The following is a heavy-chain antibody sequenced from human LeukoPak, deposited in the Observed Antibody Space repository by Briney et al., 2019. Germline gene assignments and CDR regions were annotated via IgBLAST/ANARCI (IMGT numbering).Heavy chain of an antibody. V-gene: IGHV4-34*01. J-gene: IGHJ3*02. CDR2: INHSGST. Sequence: PSETLSLTCAVYGGSFSGYYWSWIRQPPGKGLEWIGEINHSGSTNYNPSLKSRVTISVDTSKNQFSLNVSSVTAADTSVYYCARRRRIYGDYFVRAFGIWGQGTMVTVSS. CDR1: GGSFSGYY. D-gene: IGHD4-17*01. CDR3: ARRRRIYGDYFVRAFGI.